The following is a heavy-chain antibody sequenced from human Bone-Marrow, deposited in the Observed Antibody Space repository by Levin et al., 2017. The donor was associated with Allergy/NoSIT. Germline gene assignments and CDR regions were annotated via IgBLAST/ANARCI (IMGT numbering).Heavy chain of an antibody. CDR2: IIPILRMT. CDR1: GNTFSSYT. Sequence: AGESLKISCKASGNTFSSYTFTWVRQAPGQGLEWMGRIIPILRMTNYAQKFQGRITITADKSTSTTYMELSSLRAEDAAVYYCAWGLGYCSPNSYLNFRLDPWGQGTLVTVSS. V-gene: IGHV1-69*02. J-gene: IGHJ5*02. CDR3: AWGLGYCSPNSYLNFRLDP. D-gene: IGHD2-15*01.